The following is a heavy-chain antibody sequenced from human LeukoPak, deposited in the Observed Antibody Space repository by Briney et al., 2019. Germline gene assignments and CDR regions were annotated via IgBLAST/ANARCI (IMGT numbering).Heavy chain of an antibody. J-gene: IGHJ5*02. D-gene: IGHD4-23*01. CDR3: TRRYGANSWWFDP. CDR2: IRSRPNNYAT. CDR1: GLIFSGSA. Sequence: QSGGSLRLSCAASGLIFSGSAMHWVRQASGKALEWVGRIRSRPNNYATAYAASVKGRFTISRDDSKNTAYLQMNSLKIEDTAVYYCTRRYGANSWWFDPWGQGTLVTVSS. V-gene: IGHV3-73*01.